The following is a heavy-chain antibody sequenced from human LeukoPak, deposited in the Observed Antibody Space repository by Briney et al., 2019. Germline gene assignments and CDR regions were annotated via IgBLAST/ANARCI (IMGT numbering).Heavy chain of an antibody. Sequence: ASXKVSCKASGYTFTSYYMDWVRQAPGQGLEWMGIINPSGGSTSYEQKFQGRVTMTRDTARRKVYMELSRLRYEDTAVYYCAAHFWSGHYDYWGQGTLVTVSS. J-gene: IGHJ4*02. CDR3: AAHFWSGHYDY. CDR1: GYTFTSYY. D-gene: IGHD3-3*02. V-gene: IGHV1-46*03. CDR2: INPSGGST.